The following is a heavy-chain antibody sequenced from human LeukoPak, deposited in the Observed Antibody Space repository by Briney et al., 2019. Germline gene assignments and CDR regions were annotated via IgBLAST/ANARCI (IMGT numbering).Heavy chain of an antibody. D-gene: IGHD3-22*01. CDR1: GFTFSSYA. V-gene: IGHV3-30*04. J-gene: IGHJ3*02. Sequence: QPGGSLRLSCAASGFTFSSYAMHWVRQAPGKGLEWVAVISYDGSNKYYADSVKGRFTISRDNSKNTLYLQMNSLRAEDTAVYYCAREGMDDSSGPGAFDIWGQGTMVTVSS. CDR3: AREGMDDSSGPGAFDI. CDR2: ISYDGSNK.